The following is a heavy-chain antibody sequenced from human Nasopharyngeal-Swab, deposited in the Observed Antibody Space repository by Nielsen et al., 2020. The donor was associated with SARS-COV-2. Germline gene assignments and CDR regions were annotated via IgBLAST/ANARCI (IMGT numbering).Heavy chain of an antibody. V-gene: IGHV3-9*01. CDR1: GFTFDDYA. CDR2: ISWNSGST. Sequence: SLKISCAASGFTFDDYAMHWVRQAPGKGLEWVSGISWNSGSTGYADSVKGRFTISRDNAKNSLYLQMNSLRAEDTALYCCAKDMVSLGVCADYWGQGTLVTVSS. J-gene: IGHJ4*02. CDR3: AKDMVSLGVCADY. D-gene: IGHD2-8*01.